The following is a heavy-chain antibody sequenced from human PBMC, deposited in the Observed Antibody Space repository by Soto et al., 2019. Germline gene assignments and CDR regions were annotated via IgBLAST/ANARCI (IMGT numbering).Heavy chain of an antibody. Sequence: SETLSLTCTVSGGSISSYYWSWIRQPQGKGLEWIGYIYYSGSTNYNPSLKSRVTISVDTSKNQFSLKLSSVTAADTAVYYCARELFGRSVWFDPWGQGTLVTVSS. V-gene: IGHV4-59*01. CDR2: IYYSGST. CDR1: GGSISSYY. CDR3: ARELFGRSVWFDP. D-gene: IGHD3-10*01. J-gene: IGHJ5*02.